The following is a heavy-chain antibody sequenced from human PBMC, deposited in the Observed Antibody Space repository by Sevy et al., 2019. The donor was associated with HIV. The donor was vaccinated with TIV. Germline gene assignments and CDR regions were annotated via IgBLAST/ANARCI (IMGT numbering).Heavy chain of an antibody. Sequence: GGSLRLSCAASGFSFSSYGMHWVRHTPGEGLEWMSYRQYDGSNKDYADSVKGRFTISRDNSKNTLYLQMNSLRVEDTAVFYCVKEGGGEGGDHWGQGTLVTVSS. CDR2: RQYDGSNK. V-gene: IGHV3-30*02. J-gene: IGHJ4*02. D-gene: IGHD3-16*01. CDR1: GFSFSSYG. CDR3: VKEGGGEGGDH.